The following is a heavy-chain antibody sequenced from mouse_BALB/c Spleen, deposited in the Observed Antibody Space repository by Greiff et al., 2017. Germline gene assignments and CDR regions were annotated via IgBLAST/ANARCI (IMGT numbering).Heavy chain of an antibody. V-gene: IGHV2-6-2*01. J-gene: IGHJ4*01. CDR3: ARHDYGSSYYAMDY. CDR1: GFSLTSYG. CDR2: IWSDGST. D-gene: IGHD1-1*01. Sequence: VQLQQSGPDLVAPSQSLSITCTVSGFSLTSYGVHWVRQPPGKGLEWLVVIWSDGSTTYNSALKSRLSISKDNSKSQVFLKMNSLQTDDTAMYYCARHDYGSSYYAMDYWGQGTSVTVSS.